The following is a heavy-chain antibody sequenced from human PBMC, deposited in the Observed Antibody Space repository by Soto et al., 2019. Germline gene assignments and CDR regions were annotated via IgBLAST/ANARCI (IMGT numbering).Heavy chain of an antibody. V-gene: IGHV4-39*01. J-gene: IGHJ4*02. CDR1: GGSISSSSYY. Sequence: SETLSLTCTVSGGSISSSSYYWGWIRQPPGKGLEWIGSIYYSGSTYYNPSLKSRVTISVDTSKNQFSLKLSSVTAADTAVYYCARQLESSHDYWGQGTLVTVSS. CDR2: IYYSGST. D-gene: IGHD1-1*01. CDR3: ARQLESSHDY.